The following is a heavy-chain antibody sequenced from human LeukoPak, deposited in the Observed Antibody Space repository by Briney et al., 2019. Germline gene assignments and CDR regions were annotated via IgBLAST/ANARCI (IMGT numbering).Heavy chain of an antibody. D-gene: IGHD3-16*01. J-gene: IGHJ4*02. Sequence: GGSLIPSCAASGLTFSSHWMHWVRQAPGKGLGRVSRITNDGRSTTYADSVKGRFTISRDNAKNMLYLQVNSLRAEDTAVYYCPTQRGGSPAYWAQGTLVTVSS. V-gene: IGHV3-74*01. CDR2: ITNDGRST. CDR3: PTQRGGSPAY. CDR1: GLTFSSHW.